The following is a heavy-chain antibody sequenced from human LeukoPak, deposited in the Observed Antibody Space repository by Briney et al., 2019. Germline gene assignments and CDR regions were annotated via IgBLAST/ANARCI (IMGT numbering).Heavy chain of an antibody. Sequence: SVKVSCKASGGTFSSYAISWVRQAPGQGLEWMGRIIPILGIANYAQRFQGRVTITADKSTSTAYMELSSLRSEDTAVYYCARVLPGIAVAGVFDPWGQGTLVTVSS. J-gene: IGHJ5*02. CDR3: ARVLPGIAVAGVFDP. CDR2: IIPILGIA. V-gene: IGHV1-69*04. CDR1: GGTFSSYA. D-gene: IGHD6-19*01.